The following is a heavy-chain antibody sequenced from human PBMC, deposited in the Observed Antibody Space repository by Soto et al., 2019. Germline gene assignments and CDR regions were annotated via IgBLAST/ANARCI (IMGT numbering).Heavy chain of an antibody. D-gene: IGHD3-22*01. CDR3: ARSSGYYSSYGY. CDR1: GGSISSYY. J-gene: IGHJ4*02. Sequence: PSETLSLTCTVSGGSISSYYWSWIRQPPGKGLEWIGYIYYSGSTNCNPSLKSRVTISVDTSKNQFSLKLSSVTAADTAVYYCARSSGYYSSYGYWGQGTLVTVSS. V-gene: IGHV4-59*01. CDR2: IYYSGST.